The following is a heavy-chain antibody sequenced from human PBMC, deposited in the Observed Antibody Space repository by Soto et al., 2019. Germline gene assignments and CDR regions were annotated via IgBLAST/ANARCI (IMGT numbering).Heavy chain of an antibody. CDR2: IYYSGST. V-gene: IGHV4-38-2*02. CDR3: ARHGLLELSRVGFAELLADHLFDY. Sequence: SETLSLTCTVSGYSISSGSYWAWIRQPPGKGPEWIASIYYSGSTYYNPSLKSRVTISVDTSKNQFSLKLSSVTAADTAVYYCARHGLLELSRVGFAELLADHLFDYWGQGTLVTVSS. J-gene: IGHJ4*02. CDR1: GYSISSGSY. D-gene: IGHD3-10*01.